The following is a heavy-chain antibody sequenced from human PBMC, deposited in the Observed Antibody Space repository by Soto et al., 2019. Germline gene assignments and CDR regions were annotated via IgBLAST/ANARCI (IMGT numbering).Heavy chain of an antibody. V-gene: IGHV1-69*02. CDR1: GGTFSSYT. CDR3: AGRGGGNSITNFDY. J-gene: IGHJ4*02. Sequence: QVQLVHSGAAVKKPGSSVKVSCKASGGTFSSYTISWVRQAPGQGLEWMGRIIPILGIANYAQKFQGRVTITADKSTSTAYMELSSLRSEDTAVYYCAGRGGGNSITNFDYWGQGTLVTVSS. D-gene: IGHD2-21*02. CDR2: IIPILGIA.